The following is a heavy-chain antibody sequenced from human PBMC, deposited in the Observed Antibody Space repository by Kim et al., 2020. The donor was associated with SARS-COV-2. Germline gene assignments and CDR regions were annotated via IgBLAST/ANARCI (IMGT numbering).Heavy chain of an antibody. V-gene: IGHV1-69*13. J-gene: IGHJ6*02. Sequence: SVKVSCKASGGTFSSYAISWVRQAPGQGLEWMGGIIPIFGTANYAQKFQGRVTITADESTSTAYMELSSLRSEDTAVYYCARDPRYSSSWFPGRYYYYGMDVWGQGTTVTVSS. CDR3: ARDPRYSSSWFPGRYYYYGMDV. CDR2: IIPIFGTA. CDR1: GGTFSSYA. D-gene: IGHD6-13*01.